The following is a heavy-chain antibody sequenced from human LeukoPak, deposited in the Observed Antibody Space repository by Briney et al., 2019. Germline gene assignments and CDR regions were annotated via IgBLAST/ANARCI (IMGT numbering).Heavy chain of an antibody. J-gene: IGHJ3*02. V-gene: IGHV4-59*01. CDR2: IYDSGST. CDR3: ARVYREPGNDAFDI. CDR1: GGSMSSYY. Sequence: PWEALSLTCTVSGGSMSSYYWSWVRQPPGKGLEWIGYIYDSGSTNYNPSLKSRVTISVDTSKNQFSLKLSSVTAADTAVYYCARVYREPGNDAFDIWGQGTMVTVSS. D-gene: IGHD1-14*01.